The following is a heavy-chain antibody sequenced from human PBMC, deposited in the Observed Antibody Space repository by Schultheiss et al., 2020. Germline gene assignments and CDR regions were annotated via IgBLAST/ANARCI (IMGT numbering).Heavy chain of an antibody. CDR3: ARDSLGAGLDY. CDR1: GFTFSSYS. CDR2: ISSSSSYI. J-gene: IGHJ4*02. Sequence: GESLKISCAASGFTFSSYSMNWVRQAPGKGLEWVSSISSSSSYIYYADSVKGRFTISRDNAKNSLYLQMNSLRAEDTAVYYCARDSLGAGLDYWGQGTLVTVYS. V-gene: IGHV3-21*01. D-gene: IGHD1-26*01.